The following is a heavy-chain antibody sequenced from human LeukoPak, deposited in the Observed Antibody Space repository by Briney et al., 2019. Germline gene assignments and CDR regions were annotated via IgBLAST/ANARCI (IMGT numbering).Heavy chain of an antibody. CDR1: GFTFGDYA. D-gene: IGHD1-14*01. Sequence: GGSLRLSCTASGFTFGDYAMSWIRQAPGKGLEWVGFIRSKAYGETADYAASVKGRFTISRDDSKGIAYLQMNSLKTEDTAVYHCTRDRGAYHLYDYWGQGTLVTVSS. V-gene: IGHV3-49*03. CDR3: TRDRGAYHLYDY. CDR2: IRSKAYGETA. J-gene: IGHJ4*02.